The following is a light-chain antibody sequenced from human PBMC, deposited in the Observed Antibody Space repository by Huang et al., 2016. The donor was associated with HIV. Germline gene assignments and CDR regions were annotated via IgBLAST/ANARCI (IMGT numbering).Light chain of an antibody. CDR1: QSVRSSY. Sequence: IVLTQSPGTLSLSPGERATLSCRASQSVRSSYLAWDQQKPGQAPRLLIYGASSRATVIPDRFSGSGSGKDFTLTISRLGPEDFAVYYCQQYGSSVGTFGQGTKVEIK. CDR2: GAS. J-gene: IGKJ1*01. V-gene: IGKV3-20*01. CDR3: QQYGSSVGT.